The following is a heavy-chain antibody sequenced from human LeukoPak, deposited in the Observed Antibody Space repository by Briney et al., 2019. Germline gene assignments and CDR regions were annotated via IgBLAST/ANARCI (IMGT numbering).Heavy chain of an antibody. Sequence: PGGSLRLSCAASGFTLRNTWMAWVRQAPGKGLEWVANIKPDGIDKYYVDSARGRFTVSRDNAKNSAFLQMNSLRAEDTAIYYCATISAQTFDIWGQGTLVSVSS. CDR2: IKPDGIDK. CDR3: ATISAQTFDI. J-gene: IGHJ3*02. CDR1: GFTLRNTW. V-gene: IGHV3-7*01. D-gene: IGHD5-24*01.